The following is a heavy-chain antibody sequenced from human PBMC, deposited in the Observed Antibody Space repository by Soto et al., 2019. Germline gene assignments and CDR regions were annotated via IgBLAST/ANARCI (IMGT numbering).Heavy chain of an antibody. Sequence: SETLSLTCTVSGCSISSYYWSWIRQPPGKGLEWIGYIYYSGSTNYNPSLKSRVTISVDTSKNQFSLKLSSVTAADTAVYYCARVPYYYDSSGYYLYYFDYWGQGTLVTVSS. CDR2: IYYSGST. CDR1: GCSISSYY. D-gene: IGHD3-22*01. J-gene: IGHJ4*02. CDR3: ARVPYYYDSSGYYLYYFDY. V-gene: IGHV4-59*01.